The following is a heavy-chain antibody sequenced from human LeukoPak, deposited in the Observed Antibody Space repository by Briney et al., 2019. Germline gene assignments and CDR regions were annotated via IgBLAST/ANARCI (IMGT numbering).Heavy chain of an antibody. CDR2: ISSSSSYI. Sequence: PGGSLRLSCAASGFTFSSYSMNWVRQAPGKGLEWVSSISSSSSYIYYADSVKGRFTISRDNAKNSLYLQMNSLRADDTAVYYCASGSYGDYVNYMEVWGKGTTVTISS. D-gene: IGHD4-17*01. J-gene: IGHJ6*03. V-gene: IGHV3-21*01. CDR1: GFTFSSYS. CDR3: ASGSYGDYVNYMEV.